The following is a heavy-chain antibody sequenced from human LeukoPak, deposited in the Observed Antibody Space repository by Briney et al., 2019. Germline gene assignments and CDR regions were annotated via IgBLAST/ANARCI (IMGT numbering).Heavy chain of an antibody. CDR2: INRNGAST. Sequence: GGSLRLSCAASGFTFDDYDMTWVRQAPGKGLEWVAGINRNGASTGYADSVKGRFTMSRDNAKNALYLQMNNVRAEDTALYYCAREGGTTHRSFFDPWGQGTLVTVSS. D-gene: IGHD4-17*01. V-gene: IGHV3-20*04. J-gene: IGHJ5*02. CDR3: AREGGTTHRSFFDP. CDR1: GFTFDDYD.